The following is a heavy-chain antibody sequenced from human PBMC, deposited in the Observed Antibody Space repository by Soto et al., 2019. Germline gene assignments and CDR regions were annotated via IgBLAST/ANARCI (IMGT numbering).Heavy chain of an antibody. D-gene: IGHD3-10*01. CDR2: IIPIFGTA. CDR1: GGTFSSYA. CDR3: ARSPTMVRDSGWFDP. J-gene: IGHJ5*02. V-gene: IGHV1-69*06. Sequence: GASVKVSCKASGGTFSSYAISWVRQAPGQGLEWMGGIIPIFGTANYAQKFQGRVTITADKSTSTAYMELSSLRSEDTAVYYCARSPTMVRDSGWFDPWGQGTLVTVSS.